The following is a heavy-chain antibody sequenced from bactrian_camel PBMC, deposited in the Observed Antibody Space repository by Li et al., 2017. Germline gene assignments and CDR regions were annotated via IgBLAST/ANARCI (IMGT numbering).Heavy chain of an antibody. CDR2: ISSSGGST. D-gene: IGHD6*01. CDR3: IRLGGSWSDFTY. J-gene: IGHJ6*01. CDR1: GFTFSSYA. Sequence: VQLVESGGGLVQPGGSLRLSCATSGFTFSSYAMSWVRQAPGKGLEWVSVISSSGGSTYYAESVKGRFTISRDNNKNTVYLQLNSLKTEDMAMYYCIRLGGSWSDFTYWGQGTQVTVS. V-gene: IGHV3S40*01.